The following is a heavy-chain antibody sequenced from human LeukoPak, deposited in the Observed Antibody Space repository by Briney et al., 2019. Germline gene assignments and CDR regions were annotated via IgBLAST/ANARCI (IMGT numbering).Heavy chain of an antibody. CDR3: AKDRGSYMPYYFDY. Sequence: GGSLRLSCAVSGLTFSDYYMSWTRQAPGKGPELVSYISPSGSSIFYVDSVKGRFTISRDNAKNSLYLQMNSLRAEDTAVYYCAKDRGSYMPYYFDYWGQGTLVTVSS. V-gene: IGHV3-11*01. CDR1: GLTFSDYY. D-gene: IGHD1-26*01. J-gene: IGHJ4*02. CDR2: ISPSGSSI.